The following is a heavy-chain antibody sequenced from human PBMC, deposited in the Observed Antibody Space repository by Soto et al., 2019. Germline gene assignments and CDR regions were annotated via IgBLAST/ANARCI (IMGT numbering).Heavy chain of an antibody. CDR1: GFTFRPYW. CDR2: INHDGTTT. Sequence: LVQSGGGSVQPGGSLRLSCVGSGFTFRPYWMHWVRQRPGRGLEWVSLINHDGTTTIYADPVRGRFSISRDNDRSPVYLQMNSLTAEDTAVYYGVREVCVFDGCFSRGWFDPWGQGTLVTVSS. CDR3: VREVCVFDGCFSRGWFDP. J-gene: IGHJ5*02. V-gene: IGHV3-74*01. D-gene: IGHD3-9*01.